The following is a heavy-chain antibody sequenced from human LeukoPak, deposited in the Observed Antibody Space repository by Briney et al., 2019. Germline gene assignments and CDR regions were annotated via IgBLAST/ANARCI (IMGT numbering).Heavy chain of an antibody. CDR1: GGTFSSYA. D-gene: IGHD4-11*01. CDR3: ARGPADSYYFDY. J-gene: IGHJ4*02. Sequence: SVKVSCKASGGTFSSYAISWVRQAPGQGLEWMGGIIPIFGTANYAQKFQGRVTITTDESTSTAYMELSSLRSEDTAVYYCARGPADSYYFDYWGQRTLVTVSS. V-gene: IGHV1-69*05. CDR2: IIPIFGTA.